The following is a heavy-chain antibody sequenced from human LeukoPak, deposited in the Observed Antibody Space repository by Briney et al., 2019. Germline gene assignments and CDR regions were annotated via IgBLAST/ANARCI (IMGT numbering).Heavy chain of an antibody. D-gene: IGHD3/OR15-3a*01. CDR2: IYTNGRDT. J-gene: IGHJ6*02. CDR3: AHLVWEYVGGLDV. CDR1: GFVFRSYG. V-gene: IGHV3-23*05. Sequence: GGSLRLSCAASGFVFRSYGMNRVRQAPGKGLEWVSGIYTNGRDTRYADSVKGRFTISRDNSKNTLYLQMHSLRVEDTAVYYCAHLVWEYVGGLDVWGQETTVTVSS.